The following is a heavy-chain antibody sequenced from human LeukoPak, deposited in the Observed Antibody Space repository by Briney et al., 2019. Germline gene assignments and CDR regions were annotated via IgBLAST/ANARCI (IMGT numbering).Heavy chain of an antibody. V-gene: IGHV1-8*01. D-gene: IGHD3-10*01. CDR2: MNPNSGIT. Sequence: ASVKVSCKASGYTFTSYDINWVRQATGQGLEWMGWMNPNSGITGYAQKFQGRVTMTRNTSISTAYMELSSLRSEDTAVYYCARGYGSGSYYNYPHDYWGQGTLVTVSS. CDR3: ARGYGSGSYYNYPHDY. CDR1: GYTFTSYD. J-gene: IGHJ4*02.